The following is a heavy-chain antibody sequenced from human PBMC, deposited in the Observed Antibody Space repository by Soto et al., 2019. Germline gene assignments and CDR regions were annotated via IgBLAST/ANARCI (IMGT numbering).Heavy chain of an antibody. CDR2: IIPIFGTA. V-gene: IGHV1-69*01. CDR3: AGAQLWSGGYYYYGMDV. CDR1: GGTFSSYA. J-gene: IGHJ6*02. D-gene: IGHD5-18*01. Sequence: QVQLVQSGAEVKKPGSSVKVSCKASGGTFSSYAISWVRQAPGQGLEWMGGIIPIFGTANYAQKFQGRVTITADESTSTAYMELSSLISDDTAVYYCAGAQLWSGGYYYYGMDVCGQGTTVTVSS.